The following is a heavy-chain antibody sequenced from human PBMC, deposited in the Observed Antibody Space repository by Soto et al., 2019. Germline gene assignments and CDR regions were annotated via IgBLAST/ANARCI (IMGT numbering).Heavy chain of an antibody. Sequence: GGSLRLSCAASGFTFSSYGMPWVRQAPGKGLEWVAVISYDGSNKYYADSVKGRFTISRDNSKNTLYLQMNSLRAEDTAVYYCAKSSSGWYSGWFDPWGQGTLVTVSS. V-gene: IGHV3-30*18. D-gene: IGHD6-19*01. CDR2: ISYDGSNK. CDR1: GFTFSSYG. CDR3: AKSSSGWYSGWFDP. J-gene: IGHJ5*02.